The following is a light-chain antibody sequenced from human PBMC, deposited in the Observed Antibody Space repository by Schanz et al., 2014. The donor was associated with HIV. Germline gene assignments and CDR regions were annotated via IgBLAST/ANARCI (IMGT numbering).Light chain of an antibody. CDR1: QNVRSNY. Sequence: DIVLTQSPGTLSLSPGERATLSCRASQNVRSNYLAWYQQKPGQAPRLLIYGASIRATGIPDRFSGSGSGTDFTLTISRLEPEDFAVYYCQQYGSSPWTFGQGTKVEIK. CDR2: GAS. J-gene: IGKJ1*01. CDR3: QQYGSSPWT. V-gene: IGKV3-20*01.